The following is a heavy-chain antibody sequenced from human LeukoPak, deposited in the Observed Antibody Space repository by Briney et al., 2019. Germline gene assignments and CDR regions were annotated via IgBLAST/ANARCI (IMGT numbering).Heavy chain of an antibody. CDR3: ARGGTEASSGDY. V-gene: IGHV1-2*06. Sequence: VASVKVSCKASGYTFTNYYIHWVRQAPGQGLEWMGRINPNSGGTKYAQKFQGRVTMTRDTSISTAYMELSRLRSDDTALYYCARGGTEASSGDYWGQGALVTVSS. D-gene: IGHD3-10*01. CDR1: GYTFTNYY. CDR2: INPNSGGT. J-gene: IGHJ4*02.